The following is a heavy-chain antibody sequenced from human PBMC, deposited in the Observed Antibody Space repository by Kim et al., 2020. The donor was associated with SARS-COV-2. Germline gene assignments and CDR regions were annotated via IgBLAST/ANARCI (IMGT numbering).Heavy chain of an antibody. CDR3: ATGPPVAGNWFDP. D-gene: IGHD6-19*01. V-gene: IGHV1-24*01. CDR1: GYTLTELS. CDR2: FDPEDGET. J-gene: IGHJ5*02. Sequence: ASVKVSCKVSGYTLTELSMHWVRQAPGKGLEWMGGFDPEDGETIYARKFQGRVTMTEDTSTDTAYMELSSLRSEDTAVYYCATGPPVAGNWFDPWGQGTLLTVSS.